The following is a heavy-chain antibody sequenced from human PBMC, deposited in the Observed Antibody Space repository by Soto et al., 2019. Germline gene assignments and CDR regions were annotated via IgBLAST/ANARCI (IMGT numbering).Heavy chain of an antibody. D-gene: IGHD4-4*01. CDR2: IIPIFGTA. CDR1: GGTFSSYA. V-gene: IGHV1-69*13. CDR3: ARDLSNSILYYCYGMDV. Sequence: SVKVSCKASGGTFSSYAISWVRQAPGQGLEWMGGIIPIFGTANYAQKFQGRVTITADESTSTAYMELSSLRSEDTAVYYCARDLSNSILYYCYGMDVWGQGTTVTAP. J-gene: IGHJ6*02.